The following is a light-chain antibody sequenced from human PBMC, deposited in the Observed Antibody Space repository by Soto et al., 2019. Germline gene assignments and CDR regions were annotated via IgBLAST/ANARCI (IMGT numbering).Light chain of an antibody. CDR1: SSDIGAGYD. J-gene: IGLJ3*02. CDR3: QSYDSSLGGSKGV. CDR2: GNI. V-gene: IGLV1-40*01. Sequence: QSVLTQPPSMSGAPGQRVTISCTGSSSDIGAGYDVHWYQQFPGTAPKPLIYGNINRPSGVPDRFSGSKSGTSASLAITGLQAEHEADYYCQSYDSSLGGSKGVFGGGTKLTVL.